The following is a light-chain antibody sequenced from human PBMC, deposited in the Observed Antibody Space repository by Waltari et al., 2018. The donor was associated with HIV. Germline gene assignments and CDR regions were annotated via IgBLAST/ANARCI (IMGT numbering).Light chain of an antibody. J-gene: IGKJ3*01. CDR1: QNIYKF. CDR3: LQIFTAPLT. Sequence: DTQMTQSPSSLSASIGDRITITCRASQNIYKFLSWYQQKSGKAPNLLIYDASGLQNGVPSRFSGGGSGTEFTLTISSLQAEDFATYYCLQIFTAPLTFGPGTKLDIK. CDR2: DAS. V-gene: IGKV1-39*01.